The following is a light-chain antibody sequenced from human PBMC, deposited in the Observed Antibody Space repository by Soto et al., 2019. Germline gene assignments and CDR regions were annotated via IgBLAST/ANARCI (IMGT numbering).Light chain of an antibody. CDR3: QQFNDYPLT. Sequence: DIQLTQSPSLLSASVGDRGTITCRASQAISSYLAWYQQKPGKPPKXLIYGASTLQSDVPSRFSGSGSGTELTITVSSLQAEDSETYYCQQFNDYPLTFGGGTKVDIK. J-gene: IGKJ4*01. CDR2: GAS. V-gene: IGKV1-9*01. CDR1: QAISSY.